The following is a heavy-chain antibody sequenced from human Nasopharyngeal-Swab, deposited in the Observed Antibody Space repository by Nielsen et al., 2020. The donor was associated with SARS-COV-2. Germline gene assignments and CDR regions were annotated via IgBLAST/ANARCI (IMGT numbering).Heavy chain of an antibody. CDR2: ISASGGST. CDR1: GGTFSSYA. Sequence: GGSLRLSCAASGGTFSSYAMSWVRQAPGKGLEWVSGISASGGSTYSADSVKGRFTISRDNSKNTLYLQMNSLRADDTAVYYCAKTSARIGYSSGWGPDYWGQGTLVTVSS. D-gene: IGHD6-19*01. CDR3: AKTSARIGYSSGWGPDY. J-gene: IGHJ4*02. V-gene: IGHV3-23*01.